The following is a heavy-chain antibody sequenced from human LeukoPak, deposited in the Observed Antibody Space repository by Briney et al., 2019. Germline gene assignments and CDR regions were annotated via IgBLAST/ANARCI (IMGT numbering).Heavy chain of an antibody. CDR3: AKIVAGLVY. CDR2: IGSSGSTT. Sequence: GGSLRLSCAASGLIFSKYGMSSVRQAPGKGLEWVSAIGSSGSTTYYADCVNGRFTISRDNSKNTLYLQMNSVRADDTAVYYCAKIVAGLVYWGQGTLVTVSS. CDR1: GLIFSKYG. V-gene: IGHV3-23*01. D-gene: IGHD2-15*01. J-gene: IGHJ4*02.